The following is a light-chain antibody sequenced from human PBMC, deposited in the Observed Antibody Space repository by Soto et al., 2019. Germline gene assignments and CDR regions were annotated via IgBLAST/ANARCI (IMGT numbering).Light chain of an antibody. J-gene: IGKJ1*01. CDR3: QQYNNWPWT. V-gene: IGKV3-15*01. Sequence: ETVMTQALVPLSVSPGERATLSCRASQSVASNLAWYQQQPGQAPRLLIYDASTRATGVPARFSGSGSGTEFTLSISSLQSEDSAVYYCQQYNNWPWTFGQGTNVEIK. CDR1: QSVASN. CDR2: DAS.